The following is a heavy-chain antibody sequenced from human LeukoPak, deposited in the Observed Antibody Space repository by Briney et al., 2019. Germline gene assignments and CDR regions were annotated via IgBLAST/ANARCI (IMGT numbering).Heavy chain of an antibody. CDR3: ARGYNTGNDYYNYMDV. J-gene: IGHJ6*03. CDR1: GYTFTSYY. V-gene: IGHV1-46*01. Sequence: GASVKVSCKASGYTFTSYYMHWVRQAPGQGLEWMGIINPSGGSTSYAQKFQGRVTMTRDTSTSTVYMKLSSLRSEDTAVYYCARGYNTGNDYYNYMDVWGKGTTVTVSS. D-gene: IGHD1-1*01. CDR2: INPSGGST.